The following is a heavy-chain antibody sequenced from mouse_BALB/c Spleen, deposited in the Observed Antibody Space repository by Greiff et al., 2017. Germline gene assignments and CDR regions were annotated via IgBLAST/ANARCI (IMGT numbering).Heavy chain of an antibody. CDR2: ISSGGGST. D-gene: IGHD3-1*01. Sequence: EVQLVESGGGLVKPGGSLKLSCAASGFAFSSYDMSWVRQTPEKRLEWVAYISSGGGSTYYPDTVKGRFTISRDNAKNTLYLQMSSLKSEDTTMYYCASGRIAGDYWGQGTTLTVSS. J-gene: IGHJ2*01. CDR3: ASGRIAGDY. CDR1: GFAFSSYD. V-gene: IGHV5-12-1*01.